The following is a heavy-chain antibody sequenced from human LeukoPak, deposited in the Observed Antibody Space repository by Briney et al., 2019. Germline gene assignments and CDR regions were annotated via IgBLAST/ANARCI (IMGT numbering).Heavy chain of an antibody. CDR2: IYYSGST. D-gene: IGHD4-17*01. V-gene: IGHV4-39*01. J-gene: IGHJ5*01. Sequence: SETLSLTCTVSGASIISANYYWNWIRQPPGKGLEWIGNIYYSGSTHSNPSLKSRVTVSVDTSKNQFSLRLSSVTAADTAVYYCARRRPTYGVDSWGQGTWSPSP. CDR1: GASIISANYY. CDR3: ARRRPTYGVDS.